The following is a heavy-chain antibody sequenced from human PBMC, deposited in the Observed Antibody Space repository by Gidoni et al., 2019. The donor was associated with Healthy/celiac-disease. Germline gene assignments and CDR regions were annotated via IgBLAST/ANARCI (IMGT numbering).Heavy chain of an antibody. CDR3: ARATSIIGRPIDY. CDR2: INYSGST. J-gene: IGHJ4*02. CDR1: GGSFSGYY. Sequence: QVQLQQWGAGRLKPSETLSLTCAVYGGSFSGYYWSWIRQPPGKGLEWIGEINYSGSTNYNPSLKRRVTISVDTSKNQFSLKLSSVTAADTAVYYCARATSIIGRPIDYWGQGTLVTVSS. V-gene: IGHV4-34*01. D-gene: IGHD6-6*01.